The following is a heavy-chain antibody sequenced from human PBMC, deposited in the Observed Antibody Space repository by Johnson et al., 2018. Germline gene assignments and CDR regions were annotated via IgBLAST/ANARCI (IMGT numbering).Heavy chain of an antibody. Sequence: QVQLVESGGRVVQPGRSLRLSCAASGFTFSTYAIHWVRQAPGKGLEWVAVISDDGNSKFYAESVKGRFTISRDNYKYTMYLQMHSLKAEDTAMYYCARAQGGDYVAEYFQHWGQGTLVTVSS. V-gene: IGHV3-30-3*01. CDR2: ISDDGNSK. J-gene: IGHJ1*01. CDR1: GFTFSTYA. CDR3: ARAQGGDYVAEYFQH. D-gene: IGHD4-17*01.